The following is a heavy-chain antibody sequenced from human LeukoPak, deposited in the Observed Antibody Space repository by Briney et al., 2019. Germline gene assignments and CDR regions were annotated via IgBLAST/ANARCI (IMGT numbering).Heavy chain of an antibody. Sequence: GGSLRLSCGASGFTFSSYAMHWVRQAPGKGLEWVAVISYDGSNKYYADPVKGRFTISRDNSKNTLYLQMNSLRAEGTAVYYCCVIGGYCSGGSCYVDDYWGQGTLVTVSS. J-gene: IGHJ4*02. V-gene: IGHV3-30-3*01. CDR1: GFTFSSYA. D-gene: IGHD2-15*01. CDR2: ISYDGSNK. CDR3: CVIGGYCSGGSCYVDDY.